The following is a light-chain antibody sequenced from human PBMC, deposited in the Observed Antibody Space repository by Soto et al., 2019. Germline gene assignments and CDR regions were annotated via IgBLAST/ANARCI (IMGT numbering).Light chain of an antibody. V-gene: IGLV1-47*01. Sequence: QSVLTQPPSASGTPGQTGTIFYAGSSSNIGSNYVFWYQHLPGTATKLLIYGNNQRPSGVPDRFSGSRSGTSASLAISGLRPEDEADYYCAVWDDSLSGVVFGGGTKLTVL. CDR1: SSNIGSNY. CDR2: GNN. J-gene: IGLJ3*02. CDR3: AVWDDSLSGVV.